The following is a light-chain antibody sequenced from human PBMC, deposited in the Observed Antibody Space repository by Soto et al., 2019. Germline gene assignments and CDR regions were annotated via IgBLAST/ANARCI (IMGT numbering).Light chain of an antibody. Sequence: QSVLTQPPSASGTPGQRVTISCSGSSSKIGSNAVNWYQQLPGTAPKLLIYNTNQRPSGAPDRFSGSKSGTSASLAISGLQSEDEADYYCATWDDSPRDVVFGGGTKVTVL. CDR1: SSKIGSNA. CDR3: ATWDDSPRDVV. CDR2: NTN. V-gene: IGLV1-44*01. J-gene: IGLJ2*01.